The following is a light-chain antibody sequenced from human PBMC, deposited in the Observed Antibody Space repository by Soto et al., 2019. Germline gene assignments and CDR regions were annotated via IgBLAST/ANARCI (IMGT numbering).Light chain of an antibody. CDR2: HIS. V-gene: IGKV2-24*01. CDR3: MQAKQFPYT. Sequence: DIVVTQTPLSSPVTLGQPASISCRSSESLVHSDGTTYLSWFHQRPGQPPRLLIYHISNRFSGVTDRFSGSGAGTDFTLKISRVEDEDVGVYYCMQAKQFPYTFGQGTKLEIK. J-gene: IGKJ2*01. CDR1: ESLVHSDGTTY.